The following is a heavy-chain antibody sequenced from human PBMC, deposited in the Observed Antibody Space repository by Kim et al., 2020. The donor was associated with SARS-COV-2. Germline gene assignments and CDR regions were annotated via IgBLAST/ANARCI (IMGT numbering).Heavy chain of an antibody. D-gene: IGHD3-22*01. Sequence: GGSLRLSCAASGFTFSNASMSWVRQAPGKGLEWVGRIKSKTDGGTTDYAAPVKGRFTISRDDSKNTLYLQMNSLKTEDTAVYYCTTERIYYDSSGYHILSVYYYYGMDVWGQGTTVTVSS. CDR2: IKSKTDGGTT. V-gene: IGHV3-15*01. CDR3: TTERIYYDSSGYHILSVYYYYGMDV. CDR1: GFTFSNAS. J-gene: IGHJ6*02.